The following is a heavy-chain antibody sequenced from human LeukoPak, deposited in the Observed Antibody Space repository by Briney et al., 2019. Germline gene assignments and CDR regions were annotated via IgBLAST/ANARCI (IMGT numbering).Heavy chain of an antibody. Sequence: GGSLRLSCVPSGFTSSSYATSWVRQAPGEGLGWVSAISGSGGSTYYADSVKGRFTISRDNSKTTLYLQMNSLRAEDTAVYYCAKGERSSSWRFLMDVWGQGNTVTVSS. CDR2: ISGSGGST. CDR1: GFTSSSYA. CDR3: AKGERSSSWRFLMDV. V-gene: IGHV3-23*01. J-gene: IGHJ6*02. D-gene: IGHD6-13*01.